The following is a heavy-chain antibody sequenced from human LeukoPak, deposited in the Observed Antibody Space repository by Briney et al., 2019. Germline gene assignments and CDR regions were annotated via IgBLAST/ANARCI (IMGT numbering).Heavy chain of an antibody. D-gene: IGHD6-13*01. CDR3: TRLGAVGYDFDY. Sequence: GESLKISYKASGYSFTRYWSPWVRQIPGKGLEWMGRIDPSDSYTNYSPSFQGHVTIASHKSISTAYLQCSRPKASENTTYYCTRLGAVGYDFDYWGQGTLVTVSS. CDR1: GYSFTRYW. J-gene: IGHJ4*02. CDR2: IDPSDSYT. V-gene: IGHV5-10-1*01.